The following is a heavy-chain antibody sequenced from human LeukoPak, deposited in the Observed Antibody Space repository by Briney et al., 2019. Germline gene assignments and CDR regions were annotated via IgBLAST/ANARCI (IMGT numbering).Heavy chain of an antibody. CDR3: ARVPPAGGVRGLIPFFDQ. D-gene: IGHD3-10*02. J-gene: IGHJ4*02. CDR2: IIPIFGTA. CDR1: GGTFSSYA. V-gene: IGHV1-69*05. Sequence: SVKVSCKASGGTFSSYAISWVRQAPGQGLEWMGRIIPIFGTANYAQKFQGRVTITRDTSITTAYMELNSLRYEDTAVYYCARVPPAGGVRGLIPFFDQWGQGTPVTVSS.